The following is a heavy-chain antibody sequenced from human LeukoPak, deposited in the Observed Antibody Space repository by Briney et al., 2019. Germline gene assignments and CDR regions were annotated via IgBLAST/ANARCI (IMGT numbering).Heavy chain of an antibody. D-gene: IGHD5-18*01. Sequence: SETLSLTCTVSGGSLSSHYWSWIRQPPGKGLDWIAYLFDSVNTKDNPSLQSRLTRSADTSKNQFSLRLRSVTAADTAVYYCATIKRGSIFGYFDFWGQGIKVTVSS. V-gene: IGHV4-59*11. CDR2: LFDSVNT. CDR3: ATIKRGSIFGYFDF. J-gene: IGHJ4*02. CDR1: GGSLSSHY.